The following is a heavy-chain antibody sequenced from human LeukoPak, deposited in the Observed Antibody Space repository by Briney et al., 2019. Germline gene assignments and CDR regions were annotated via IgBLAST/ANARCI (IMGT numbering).Heavy chain of an antibody. Sequence: GGSLRLSCAASGFTFSSYSMNWVRQAPGKGLEWVSYISSSSSYIYYADSVKGRFTISRDNAKNSLYLQMNSLRAEDTAVYYCARDLSVTAPNYYGMDVWGQGTTVTVSS. CDR3: ARDLSVTAPNYYGMDV. CDR1: GFTFSSYS. D-gene: IGHD2-21*02. V-gene: IGHV3-21*05. CDR2: ISSSSSYI. J-gene: IGHJ6*02.